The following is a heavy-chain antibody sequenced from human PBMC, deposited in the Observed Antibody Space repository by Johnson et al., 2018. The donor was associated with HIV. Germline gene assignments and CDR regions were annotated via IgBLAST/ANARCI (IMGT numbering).Heavy chain of an antibody. D-gene: IGHD3-3*01. V-gene: IGHV3-20*04. J-gene: IGHJ3*01. CDR3: ARPIFGVVSSPVDAFGV. CDR2: LNCNVGTP. CDR1: GFTFADFG. Sequence: EVQLVESGGGLVKPGGSLRLSCAASGFTFADFGMSWVCQAPGKGLEWVSGLNCNVGTPFYADAGKGRFTISRDNAKNSLYLQMNSLRAEDTALYYCARPIFGVVSSPVDAFGVWGQGTMVTVSS.